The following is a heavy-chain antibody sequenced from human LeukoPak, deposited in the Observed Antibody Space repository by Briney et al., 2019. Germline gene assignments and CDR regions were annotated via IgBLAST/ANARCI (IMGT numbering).Heavy chain of an antibody. Sequence: SETLSLTCAVYGGSFSGYYWSCIRQPPGKGLEWIGYMYYSGSTNYNPSLKSRVTISVDTSKNQFSLKLSSVTAADTAVYYCARFAEYYYDSRGHFDYWGQGTLVTVSS. CDR1: GGSFSGYY. CDR2: MYYSGST. J-gene: IGHJ4*02. D-gene: IGHD3-22*01. CDR3: ARFAEYYYDSRGHFDY. V-gene: IGHV4-59*08.